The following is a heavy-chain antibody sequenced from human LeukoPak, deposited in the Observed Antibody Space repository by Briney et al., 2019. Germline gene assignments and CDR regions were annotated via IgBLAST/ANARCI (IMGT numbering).Heavy chain of an antibody. CDR1: GFSISNAKMR. D-gene: IGHD3-3*01. J-gene: IGHJ6*03. CDR3: ARMSMGDFWSGYYTLDYYYYMDV. Sequence: SGPTLVNPTETLTLTCTVSGFSISNAKMRVSWIRQPPGKALEWLAHIFWNDETSYRTSLKSRLTISKDSSKSQEVLTMTNMDPVDTATYYCARMSMGDFWSGYYTLDYYYYMDVWGKGTTVTVSS. CDR2: IFWNDET. V-gene: IGHV2-26*01.